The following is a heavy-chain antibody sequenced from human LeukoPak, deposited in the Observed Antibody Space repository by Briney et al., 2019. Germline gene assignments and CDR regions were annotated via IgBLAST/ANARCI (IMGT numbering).Heavy chain of an antibody. V-gene: IGHV4-39*01. CDR1: GGCITSDSYY. CDR2: IKYGGTT. CDR3: ARLGTYSGNLFDN. J-gene: IGHJ4*02. Sequence: PSETLSLTCTVSGGCITSDSYYWVWVRQPPGKGLEWTGSIKYGGTTFYSSSLQSRITLSMDASKNQFSLRLTSVTAADTAVYYCARLGTYSGNLFDNWGQGTLVTVSS. D-gene: IGHD5-12*01.